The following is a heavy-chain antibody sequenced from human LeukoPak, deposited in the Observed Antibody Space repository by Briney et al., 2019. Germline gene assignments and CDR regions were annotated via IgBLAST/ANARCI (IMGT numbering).Heavy chain of an antibody. V-gene: IGHV4-39*07. Sequence: KASETLSLTCTVSGGSISSSSYYWGWIRQPPGKGLEWIGEINHSGSTNYNPSLKSRVTISVDTSKNQFSLKLSSVTAADTAVYYCARGRLYTGYSTVPYNTGFDYWGQGTLVTVSS. CDR3: ARGRLYTGYSTVPYNTGFDY. D-gene: IGHD6-13*01. CDR2: INHSGST. J-gene: IGHJ4*02. CDR1: GGSISSSSYY.